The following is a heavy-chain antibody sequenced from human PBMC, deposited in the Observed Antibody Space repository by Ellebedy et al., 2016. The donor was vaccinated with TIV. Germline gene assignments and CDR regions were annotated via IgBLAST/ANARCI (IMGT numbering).Heavy chain of an antibody. J-gene: IGHJ6*02. CDR2: IYYDGTT. V-gene: IGHV4-39*02. CDR3: ARDRRRIVRFLEWFGDRYYGMDV. Sequence: MPSETLSLTCSVSGGSISGSDHYWGLIRQPPGKGLEWIGGIYYDGTTYYNPSLKSRAPIYVDTSRNQFFLRLTSVTAADTAVYYCARDRRRIVRFLEWFGDRYYGMDVWGQGTTVTVSS. D-gene: IGHD3-3*01. CDR1: GGSISGSDHY.